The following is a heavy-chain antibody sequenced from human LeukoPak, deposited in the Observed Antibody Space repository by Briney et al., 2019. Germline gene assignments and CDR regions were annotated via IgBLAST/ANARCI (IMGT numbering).Heavy chain of an antibody. Sequence: KASETLSLTCTVSGGSVSSGSYYWSWIRQPPGKGLEWIGYIYYSGSTYYNPSLKSRVTISVDTSKNQFSLKLSSVTAADTAVYYCAREKTVTGAYYFDYWGQGTLVTVSS. J-gene: IGHJ4*02. CDR3: AREKTVTGAYYFDY. D-gene: IGHD4-17*01. V-gene: IGHV4-30-4*01. CDR2: IYYSGST. CDR1: GGSVSSGSYY.